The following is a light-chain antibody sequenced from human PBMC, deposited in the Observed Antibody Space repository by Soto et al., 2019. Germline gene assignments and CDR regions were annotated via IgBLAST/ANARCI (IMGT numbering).Light chain of an antibody. CDR1: SSDVGANND. V-gene: IGLV2-8*01. J-gene: IGLJ1*01. CDR2: EVT. Sequence: QSALTQPPSASGSPGQSVTISCTGTSSDVGANNDVSWYQQHPGKAPKLMIYEVTKRPSGVPDRFSGSKSGNTASLTVSGLQAEDEADYYCSSYAGANRVFGTGTKVTVL. CDR3: SSYAGANRV.